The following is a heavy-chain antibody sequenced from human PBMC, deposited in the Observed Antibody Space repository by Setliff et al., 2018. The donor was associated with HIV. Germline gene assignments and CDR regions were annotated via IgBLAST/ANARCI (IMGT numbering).Heavy chain of an antibody. Sequence: PSETLSLTCIVSGASIRDSKWWSWVRQPPGKRPEWIGEIDHSGSSDYNPSLKSRVTISVETSKNQFSLKVKSVTAADTAVYYCAIRRNFDWLLTSGPFDYWGQGILVTV. D-gene: IGHD3-9*01. CDR2: IDHSGSS. CDR3: AIRRNFDWLLTSGPFDY. J-gene: IGHJ4*02. V-gene: IGHV4-4*02. CDR1: GASIRDSKW.